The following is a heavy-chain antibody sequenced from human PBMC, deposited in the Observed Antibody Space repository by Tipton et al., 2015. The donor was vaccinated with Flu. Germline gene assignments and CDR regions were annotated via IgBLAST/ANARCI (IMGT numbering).Heavy chain of an antibody. V-gene: IGHV3-9*01. CDR1: GFTFDDYA. CDR2: ISWNSGSI. J-gene: IGHJ2*01. CDR3: AKDLWDYYDSSHAGYFDL. D-gene: IGHD3-22*01. Sequence: SLRLSCAASGFTFDDYAMHWVRQAPGKGLEWVSGISWNSGSIGYADSVKGRFTISRDNAKNSLYLQMNSLRAEDTALYYCAKDLWDYYDSSHAGYFDLWGRGTLVTVSS.